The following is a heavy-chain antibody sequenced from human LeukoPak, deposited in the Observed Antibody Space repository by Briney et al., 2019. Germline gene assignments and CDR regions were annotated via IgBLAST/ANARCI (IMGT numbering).Heavy chain of an antibody. CDR1: GYTFTDYY. J-gene: IGHJ4*02. Sequence: ASVKVSCKASGYTFTDYYMHWVRQAPGQGLEWMGWINTIVGGTNYAQKFQGRVTMTRDTSISTAYMELSRLRSDDTAVYYCARASYYYDSSGYPGYFFDYWGQGTLVTVSS. CDR2: INTIVGGT. D-gene: IGHD3-22*01. CDR3: ARASYYYDSSGYPGYFFDY. V-gene: IGHV1-2*02.